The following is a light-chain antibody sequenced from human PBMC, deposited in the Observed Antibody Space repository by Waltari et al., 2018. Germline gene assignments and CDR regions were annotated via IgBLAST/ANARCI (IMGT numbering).Light chain of an antibody. CDR3: QTGGHGTWV. CDR2: VNSDGSH. Sequence: QLVLTQSPSASASLGASVKLTCTLSSGHSSNVIAWLQQQPEKDPRYLMKVNSDGSHSKGDEIPDCFSGSTSGAERYLTISSVQPEDEADYYCQTGGHGTWVFGGGTKLTVL. J-gene: IGLJ3*02. V-gene: IGLV4-69*01. CDR1: SGHSSNV.